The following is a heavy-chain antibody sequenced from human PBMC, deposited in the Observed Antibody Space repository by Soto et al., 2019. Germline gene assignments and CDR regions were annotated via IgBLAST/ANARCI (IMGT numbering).Heavy chain of an antibody. CDR1: GFTFSGSA. CDR3: TRQVKGGLLWFGELSSTPHYYYYGMDV. J-gene: IGHJ6*02. V-gene: IGHV3-73*01. D-gene: IGHD3-10*01. Sequence: GGSLRLSCAASGFTFSGSAMHWVRQASGKGLEWVGRIRSKANSYATAYAASVKGRFTISRDDSKNTAYLQMNSLKTEDTAVYYCTRQVKGGLLWFGELSSTPHYYYYGMDVWGQGTTVTV. CDR2: IRSKANSYAT.